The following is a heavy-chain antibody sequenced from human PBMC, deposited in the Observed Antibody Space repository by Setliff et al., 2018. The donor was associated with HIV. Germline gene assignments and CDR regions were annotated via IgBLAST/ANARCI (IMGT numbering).Heavy chain of an antibody. J-gene: IGHJ3*02. CDR1: GSSLSTNEW. V-gene: IGHV4-28*05. CDR2: ISNSGKI. CDR3: ARTVPHSAAQDAFDI. Sequence: PSETLSLTCAVSGSSLSTNEWWGWIRQPPGKGLAWIGYISNSGKIYYDPSLNSRVTLSADTSKNQLSLKLTSVTAEDTGVYYCARTVPHSAAQDAFDIWGQGTVVTVSS. D-gene: IGHD4-4*01.